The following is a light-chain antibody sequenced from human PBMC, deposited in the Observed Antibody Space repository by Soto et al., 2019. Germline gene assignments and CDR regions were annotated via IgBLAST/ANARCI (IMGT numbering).Light chain of an antibody. Sequence: QSALTQPPSASGSPGRSVTISCTGTSSDVGGYNYVSWYQQHPGKAPKLMVYEVSKRPSGVPDRFSGSKSGSTASLTVSGLQAEDEADYYCSSYAGSNNYVVFGGGTKLTVL. CDR3: SSYAGSNNYVV. J-gene: IGLJ2*01. CDR2: EVS. V-gene: IGLV2-8*01. CDR1: SSDVGGYNY.